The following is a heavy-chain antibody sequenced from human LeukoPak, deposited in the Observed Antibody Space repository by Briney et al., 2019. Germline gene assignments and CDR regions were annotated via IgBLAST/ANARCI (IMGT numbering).Heavy chain of an antibody. D-gene: IGHD3-10*01. V-gene: IGHV3-7*01. Sequence: GGSLRLSCAASGFTFNYYWVTWVRQAPGKGLEWVANIQQDGSEKYYVASVKGRFIISRDNAKNSLYLELNSLRAEDPALYYCARVRKLRTRGVMDPLVYWGQGTLVTVSS. CDR1: GFTFNYYW. CDR3: ARVRKLRTRGVMDPLVY. CDR2: IQQDGSEK. J-gene: IGHJ4*02.